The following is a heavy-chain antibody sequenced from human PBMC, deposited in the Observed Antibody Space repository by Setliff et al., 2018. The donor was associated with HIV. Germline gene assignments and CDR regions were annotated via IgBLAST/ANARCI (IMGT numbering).Heavy chain of an antibody. J-gene: IGHJ3*01. D-gene: IGHD3-22*01. Sequence: RASVKVSCKTSGYMFIAYGMSWVRRAPGQGLEWMGWIGPYNGRTEYAQEFQGRVSLTIDTSASTAYMELRSLRSDDTAVYYCARQGAGYYYDSSEYYTGNGFDFWGQGTLVTVSS. V-gene: IGHV1-18*01. CDR1: GYMFIAYG. CDR2: IGPYNGRT. CDR3: ARQGAGYYYDSSEYYTGNGFDF.